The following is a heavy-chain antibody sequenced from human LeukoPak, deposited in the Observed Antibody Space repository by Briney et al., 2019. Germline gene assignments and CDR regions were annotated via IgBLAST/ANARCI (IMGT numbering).Heavy chain of an antibody. J-gene: IGHJ4*02. CDR1: GYTFTDYY. V-gene: IGHV1-2*04. Sequence: ASVKVSCKASGYTFTDYYIHLVRQVPGQGLEWMGWINPNTGDTNLAQKFQGWVTMSRDTSIGTAHLELSRLTSDDTAVYYCARDRGPQWWGSFDYWGQGTLVTVSS. D-gene: IGHD3-16*01. CDR3: ARDRGPQWWGSFDY. CDR2: INPNTGDT.